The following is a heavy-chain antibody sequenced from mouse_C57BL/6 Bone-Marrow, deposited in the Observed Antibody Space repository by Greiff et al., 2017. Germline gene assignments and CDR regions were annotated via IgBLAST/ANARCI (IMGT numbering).Heavy chain of an antibody. V-gene: IGHV5-12*01. CDR1: GFTFSDYY. Sequence: EVQRVESGGGLVQPGGSLKLSCAASGFTFSDYYMYWVRQTPEKRLEWVAYISNGGGSTYYPDTVKGRFTISRDNAKNTLYLQMSRLKSEDTAMYYCARQRDGYPYYAMDYWGQGTSVTVSS. J-gene: IGHJ4*01. CDR3: ARQRDGYPYYAMDY. CDR2: ISNGGGST. D-gene: IGHD2-3*01.